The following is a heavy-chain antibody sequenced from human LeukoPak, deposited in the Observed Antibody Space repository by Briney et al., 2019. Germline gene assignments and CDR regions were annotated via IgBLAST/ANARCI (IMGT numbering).Heavy chain of an antibody. D-gene: IGHD5-12*01. V-gene: IGHV4-59*01. Sequence: SETLSLTCTVSGGSISSYYWSWIRQPPGKGLEWIGYIYYSGSTNYNPSLKSRVTITVDTSKNQFSLKLSSVTAADTAVYYCARAGWLRSENWFNPWGQGTLVTVSS. CDR3: ARAGWLRSENWFNP. CDR1: GGSISSYY. CDR2: IYYSGST. J-gene: IGHJ5*02.